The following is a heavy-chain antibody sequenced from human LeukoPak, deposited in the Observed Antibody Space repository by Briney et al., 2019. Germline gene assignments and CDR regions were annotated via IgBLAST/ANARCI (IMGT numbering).Heavy chain of an antibody. J-gene: IGHJ5*02. CDR3: ARDNRIMGWEPGTFEP. CDR1: GGTFSSYA. CDR2: IIPIFGTA. D-gene: IGHD1-26*01. V-gene: IGHV1-69*13. Sequence: SVKVSCKASGGTFSSYAISWVRQAPGQGLEWMGGIIPIFGTANYAQKFQGRVTITADESTSTAYMELSSLRSDDTAVYYCARDNRIMGWEPGTFEPWGQGTLVTVSS.